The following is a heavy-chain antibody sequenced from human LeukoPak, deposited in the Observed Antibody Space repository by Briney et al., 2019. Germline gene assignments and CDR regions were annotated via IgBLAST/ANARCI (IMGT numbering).Heavy chain of an antibody. CDR2: MNPNSGNT. CDR3: SRGTVLDY. CDR1: VYTFPSYD. D-gene: IGHD4-17*01. V-gene: IGHV1-8*03. J-gene: IGHJ4*02. Sequence: GASVNVSCKASVYTFPSYDMNWVGQAPAEALEWMGGMNPNSGNTGYGQKFQGRDTITRNSSIRTAHMELSTLSSDDTALYYGSRGTVLDYWGQGTLVTVSS.